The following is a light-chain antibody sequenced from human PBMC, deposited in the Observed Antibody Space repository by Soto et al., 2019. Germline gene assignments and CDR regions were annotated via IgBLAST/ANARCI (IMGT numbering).Light chain of an antibody. CDR2: AAS. CDR1: QSISSY. V-gene: IGKV1-39*01. J-gene: IGKJ1*01. CDR3: QQSYSTPQT. Sequence: DIQMTQSPSSLSASVGDRVTITCRASQSISSYLNWYQQKPGKAPKLLIYAASSFQSGVPSRFSGSGSGTDFTLTISSLQPEDFATYYCQQSYSTPQTFGQGTKEEIK.